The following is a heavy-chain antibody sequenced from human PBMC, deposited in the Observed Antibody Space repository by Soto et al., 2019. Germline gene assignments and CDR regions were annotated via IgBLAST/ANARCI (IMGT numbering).Heavy chain of an antibody. Sequence: VQLVESGGGVVQPGRSLRLSCAASGFTFSSHAMHWVRQAPGKGLEWVAVISYDGSNEYYADSVKGRFAISRDNSKNTLLVHMTSLRPEDTAVYYWARGRGSSWKTCDCWGQGTLVTVSS. CDR3: ARGRGSSWKTCDC. D-gene: IGHD6-13*01. J-gene: IGHJ4*02. V-gene: IGHV3-30*09. CDR2: ISYDGSNE. CDR1: GFTFSSHA.